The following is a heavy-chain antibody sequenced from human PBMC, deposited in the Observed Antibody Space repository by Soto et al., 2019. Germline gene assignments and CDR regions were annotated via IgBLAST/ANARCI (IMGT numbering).Heavy chain of an antibody. CDR2: IYYSGST. V-gene: IGHV4-31*03. D-gene: IGHD6-6*01. CDR1: GGSISSGGYY. Sequence: SETLSLTCTVSGGSISSGGYYWSWIRQHSGKGLEWIGYIYYSGSTYYNPSLKSRVTISVDTSKNQFSLKLSSVTAADTAVYYCARDVYSRSSSIYGMDVWGQGTKVTVSS. J-gene: IGHJ6*02. CDR3: ARDVYSRSSSIYGMDV.